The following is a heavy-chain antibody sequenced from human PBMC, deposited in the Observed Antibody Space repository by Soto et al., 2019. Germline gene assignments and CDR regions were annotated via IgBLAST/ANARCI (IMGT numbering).Heavy chain of an antibody. D-gene: IGHD4-4*01. Sequence: GGSLRLSCAASGFTFSSYSMNWVRQAPGKGLEWVSYISSSSSTIHHADSVKGRFTISRDNAKNSLYLQMNSLRADDTAVYYCARSFYSNAVNYYYMDVWGKGTTVTVSS. V-gene: IGHV3-48*01. CDR2: ISSSSSTI. J-gene: IGHJ6*03. CDR3: ARSFYSNAVNYYYMDV. CDR1: GFTFSSYS.